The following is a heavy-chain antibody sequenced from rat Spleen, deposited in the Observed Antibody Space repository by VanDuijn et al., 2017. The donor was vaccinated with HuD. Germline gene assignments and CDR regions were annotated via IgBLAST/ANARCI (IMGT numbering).Heavy chain of an antibody. Sequence: EVQLVESDGGLVQPGRSLKLSCAASGFTFSDYNMAWVRQAPKKGLEWVATISYDGSHTYYRDSVKGRFTISRDNAKSTLYLQMDSLRSEDTATYYCATQGITAPHFDYWGQGVMVTVSS. CDR3: ATQGITAPHFDY. CDR2: ISYDGSHT. V-gene: IGHV5-7*01. D-gene: IGHD1-4*01. CDR1: GFTFSDYN. J-gene: IGHJ2*01.